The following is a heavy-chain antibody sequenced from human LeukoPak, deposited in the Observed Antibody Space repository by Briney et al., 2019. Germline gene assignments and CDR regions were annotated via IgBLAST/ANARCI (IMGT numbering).Heavy chain of an antibody. V-gene: IGHV4-59*01. CDR1: SGSINNYY. CDR3: ARELNPLGYGGMDV. J-gene: IGHJ6*02. CDR2: IHSSGTT. Sequence: SETLSLTCTVSSGSINNYYWSWIRQTPGKRLEWIGYIHSSGTTNYNPSLKSRVTISLDTSKNQFSLKLSSVTAADTAVYYCARELNPLGYGGMDVWGQGTTVTVSS. D-gene: IGHD2-15*01.